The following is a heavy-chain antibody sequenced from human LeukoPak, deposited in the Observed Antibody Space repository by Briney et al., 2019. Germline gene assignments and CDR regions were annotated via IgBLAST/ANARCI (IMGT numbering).Heavy chain of an antibody. CDR2: INHSGST. J-gene: IGHJ6*03. Sequence: PSETLSLTCAVYGGSFSGYYWSWIRQPPGKGLEWIGEINHSGSTNYNPSLKSRVTISVDTSKNQFSLKLSSVTAADPAVYYCARRRHYYYYYTDVWGKGTTVTVSS. V-gene: IGHV4-34*01. CDR3: ARRRHYYYYYTDV. CDR1: GGSFSGYY.